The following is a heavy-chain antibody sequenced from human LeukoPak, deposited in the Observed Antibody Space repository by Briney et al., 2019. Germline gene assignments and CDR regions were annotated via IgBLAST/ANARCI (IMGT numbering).Heavy chain of an antibody. CDR2: IYYSGST. CDR3: ARTYYYGSGSYEFDY. J-gene: IGHJ4*02. V-gene: IGHV4-59*08. Sequence: SETLSLTCTVSGGSISSYYWSWIRQPPGKGLEWIGYIYYSGSTNYNPSLKSRVTISVDTSKNQFSLKLSSVTAADTAVYYCARTYYYGSGSYEFDYWGQGTLVTVSS. CDR1: GGSISSYY. D-gene: IGHD3-10*01.